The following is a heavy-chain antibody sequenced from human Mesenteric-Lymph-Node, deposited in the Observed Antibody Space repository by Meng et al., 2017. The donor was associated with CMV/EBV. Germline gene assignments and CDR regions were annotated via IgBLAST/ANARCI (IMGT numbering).Heavy chain of an antibody. Sequence: ASVKVSCKASGGTFSTYTINWVRQAPGQGLEWMGWISAYNGNTNYAQKLQGRVTMTTDTSTSTAYMELRSLRSDDTAVYYCARDRGSGDWFDPWGQGTLVTVSS. D-gene: IGHD6-19*01. CDR2: ISAYNGNT. CDR3: ARDRGSGDWFDP. CDR1: GGTFSTYT. J-gene: IGHJ5*02. V-gene: IGHV1-18*01.